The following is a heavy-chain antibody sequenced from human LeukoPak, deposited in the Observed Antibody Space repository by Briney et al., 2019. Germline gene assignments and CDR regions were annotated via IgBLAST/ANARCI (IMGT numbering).Heavy chain of an antibody. CDR1: GGSFSGYY. Sequence: PSETLSLTCAVYGGSFSGYYWSWIRQPPGKGLEWIGEINHSGSTNYNPSLKSRVTISVDTSKNQFSLKLSSVTAADTAVYYCARHQWLGPYYWGQGTLVTVSS. CDR3: ARHQWLGPYY. J-gene: IGHJ4*02. CDR2: INHSGST. D-gene: IGHD6-19*01. V-gene: IGHV4-34*01.